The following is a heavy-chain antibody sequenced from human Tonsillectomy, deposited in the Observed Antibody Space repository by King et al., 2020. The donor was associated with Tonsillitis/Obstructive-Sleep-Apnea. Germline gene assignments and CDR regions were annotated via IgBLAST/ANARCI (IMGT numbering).Heavy chain of an antibody. V-gene: IGHV4-59*08. J-gene: IGHJ4*02. CDR2: IYYSGST. CDR3: ARRPRDSSGYYFDY. Sequence: VQLQESGPGLVKPSETLSLTCTFSGGSISSYYWSWIRQPPGKGLEWIGYIYYSGSTNYNPSLKSRVTISVDTSKNQFSLKLSSETAADTAVYYCARRPRDSSGYYFDYWGQGTLVTVSS. D-gene: IGHD3-22*01. CDR1: GGSISSYY.